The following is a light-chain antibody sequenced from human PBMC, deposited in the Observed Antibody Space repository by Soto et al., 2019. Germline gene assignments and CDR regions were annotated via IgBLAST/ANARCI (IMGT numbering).Light chain of an antibody. CDR2: EGS. CDR3: CSYASSSTYV. Sequence: QSVLTQPPSASGSPGQSVTISCTGTSSDVGSYNLVSWYQQHPGKAPKLMIYEGSKRPSGVSNRFSGSKSGNTASLTISGLQAEDEADYYCCSYASSSTYVFGTGTKVTVL. V-gene: IGLV2-23*01. CDR1: SSDVGSYNL. J-gene: IGLJ1*01.